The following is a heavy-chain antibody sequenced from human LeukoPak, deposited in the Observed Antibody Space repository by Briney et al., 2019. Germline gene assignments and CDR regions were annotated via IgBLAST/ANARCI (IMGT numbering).Heavy chain of an antibody. D-gene: IGHD1-7*01. CDR3: ARKLGMRGYYYMDV. CDR1: GGTFSSYA. J-gene: IGHJ6*03. V-gene: IGHV1-69*05. Sequence: SVKVSCKASGGTFSSYAISWVRQAPGQGLEWMGGIIPMFGTAHYAQKFQGRVTITTDESTSTAYMELSSLRSEDTAVYYCARKLGMRGYYYMDVWGKGTTVTVSS. CDR2: IIPMFGTA.